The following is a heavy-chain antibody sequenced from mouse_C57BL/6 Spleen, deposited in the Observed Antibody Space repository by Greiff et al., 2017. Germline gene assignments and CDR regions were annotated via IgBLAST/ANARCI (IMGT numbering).Heavy chain of an antibody. D-gene: IGHD2-4*01. J-gene: IGHJ1*03. Sequence: EVMLVESGGDLVKPGGSLKLSCAASGFTFSSYGMSWVRQTPDQRLGWVATFSSGGSYTYYPDSVKGRFTISRDNAKNTLYLQMSSLKSEDTAMYYCARRGDYDVWYFDVWGTGTTVTVSS. CDR1: GFTFSSYG. V-gene: IGHV5-6*02. CDR2: FSSGGSYT. CDR3: ARRGDYDVWYFDV.